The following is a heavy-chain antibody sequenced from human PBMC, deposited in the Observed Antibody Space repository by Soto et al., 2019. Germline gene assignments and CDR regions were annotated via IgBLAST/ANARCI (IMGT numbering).Heavy chain of an antibody. D-gene: IGHD4-17*01. Sequence: QVQLQESGPGLVKPSETLSLTCTVSGGSISSYYWSWIRQPPGKGLEWIGYIYYSGSTNYNPSLKGGVPKSVATSKNQFSLKLSSVTAADPAVYYGASRYGHPFDIWGQGTMVTVSS. J-gene: IGHJ3*02. CDR1: GGSISSYY. V-gene: IGHV4-59*08. CDR3: ASRYGHPFDI. CDR2: IYYSGST.